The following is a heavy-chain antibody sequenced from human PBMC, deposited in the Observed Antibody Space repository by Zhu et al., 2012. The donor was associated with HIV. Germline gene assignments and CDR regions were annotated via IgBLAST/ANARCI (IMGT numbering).Heavy chain of an antibody. D-gene: IGHD2-2*01. CDR1: GFTFSSYA. Sequence: EVQLLESGGGLVQPGGSLRLSCAASGFTFSSYAMSWVRQAPGKGLEWVSAISGSGGSTYYADSVKGRFTISRDNSKNXLYLQMNSLRAEDTAVYYCAKVVVPAAXKYYYYYGMDVWGPRATVTVS. CDR2: ISGSGGST. CDR3: AKVVVPAAXKYYYYYGMDV. V-gene: IGHV3-23*01. J-gene: IGHJ6*01.